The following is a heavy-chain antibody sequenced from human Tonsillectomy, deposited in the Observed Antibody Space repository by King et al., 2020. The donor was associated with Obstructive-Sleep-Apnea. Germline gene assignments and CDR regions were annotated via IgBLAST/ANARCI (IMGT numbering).Heavy chain of an antibody. CDR1: GGSFSGYY. J-gene: IGHJ4*02. CDR2: INHSGST. Sequence: VQLQQWGAGLLKPSETLSLTCAVYGGSFSGYYWSWIRQPPGKGLEWIGEINHSGSTNYNPSLKSRVTISVDTSKNQFSLKLSSVTAADTAVYYCASGGNTYYDFPLYWGQGTLVTVSS. CDR3: ASGGNTYYDFPLY. D-gene: IGHD3-3*01. V-gene: IGHV4-34*01.